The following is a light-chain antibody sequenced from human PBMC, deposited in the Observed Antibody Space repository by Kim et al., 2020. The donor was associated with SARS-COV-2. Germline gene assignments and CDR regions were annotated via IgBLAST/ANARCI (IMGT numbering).Light chain of an antibody. V-gene: IGLV3-12*01. CDR2: SDN. Sequence: SYELTQPHSVSLATAQMARITCGGNNIGSKAVHWYQQKRGQDPVVVIYSDNNRPSEIPERFSGSNPGYTTTPPISRHEAWDEADYYSQVWDSSGDHNVFGSGTKVSVL. CDR1: NIGSKA. J-gene: IGLJ6*01. CDR3: QVWDSSGDHNV.